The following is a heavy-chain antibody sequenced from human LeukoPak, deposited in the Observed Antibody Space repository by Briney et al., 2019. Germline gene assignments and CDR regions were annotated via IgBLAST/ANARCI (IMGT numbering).Heavy chain of an antibody. J-gene: IGHJ3*02. CDR1: GYTVTGYY. CDR2: FNPNSGGT. V-gene: IGHV1-2*06. CDR3: PRWREWLASNDAFNI. D-gene: IGHD6-19*01. Sequence: ASVKVSCKASGYTVTGYYMHWVRQAPGQGLEWMGRFNPNSGGTNYAQKFQGRVTMTRDTSISTAYMELSRLRSDDTAVYYCPRWREWLASNDAFNIWGQGRMVTVSS.